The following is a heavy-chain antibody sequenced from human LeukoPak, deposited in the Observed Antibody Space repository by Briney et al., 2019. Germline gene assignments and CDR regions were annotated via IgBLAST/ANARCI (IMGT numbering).Heavy chain of an antibody. D-gene: IGHD6-19*01. V-gene: IGHV4-38-2*02. CDR2: IYHSGST. J-gene: IGHJ4*02. CDR3: AREYSSGWALDY. Sequence: PSETLSLTCTVSGYSISSGYYWGWIRQPPGKGLEWIGSIYHSGSTYYNPSLKSRVTISVDTSKNQFSLKLSSVTAADTAVYYCAREYSSGWALDYWGQGTLVTVSS. CDR1: GYSISSGYY.